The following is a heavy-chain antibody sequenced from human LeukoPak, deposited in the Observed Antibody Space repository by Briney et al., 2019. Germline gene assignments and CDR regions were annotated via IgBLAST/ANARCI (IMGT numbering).Heavy chain of an antibody. CDR1: GFTFSSYA. CDR2: ISYDGSNK. CDR3: ARDLTVYGDYQGTFDY. D-gene: IGHD4-17*01. J-gene: IGHJ4*02. Sequence: PGGSLRLSCAASGFTFSSYAMPWVRQAPGKGLEWVAVISYDGSNKYYADSVKGRFTISRDNSKNTLYLQMNSLRAEDTAVYYCARDLTVYGDYQGTFDYWGQGTLVTVSS. V-gene: IGHV3-30-3*01.